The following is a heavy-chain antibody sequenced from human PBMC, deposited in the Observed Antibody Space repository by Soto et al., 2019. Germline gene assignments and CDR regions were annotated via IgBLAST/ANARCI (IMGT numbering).Heavy chain of an antibody. D-gene: IGHD6-19*01. Sequence: EVQLLESGGGLVQPGGSLRLSYAASGFTFSSYAMSWVRQAPGKGLEWVSAISGSGGSTYYADSVKGRFTISRDNSKNTLYLQMNSLRAEDTAVYYCAKPGSGWGYFDYWGQGTLVTVSS. CDR2: ISGSGGST. J-gene: IGHJ4*02. CDR1: GFTFSSYA. V-gene: IGHV3-23*01. CDR3: AKPGSGWGYFDY.